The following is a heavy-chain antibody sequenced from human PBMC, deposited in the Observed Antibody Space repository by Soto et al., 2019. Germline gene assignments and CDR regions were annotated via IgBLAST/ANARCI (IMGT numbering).Heavy chain of an antibody. Sequence: GGSLRLSCAASGFTFSSYWMSWVRQAPGKGLEWVANIKQDGSEKYYVDSVKGRFTISRDNAKNSLYLQMNSLRAEDTAVYYCARPRTGQRYDAFDIWGQGTMVTVSS. J-gene: IGHJ3*02. CDR1: GFTFSSYW. CDR2: IKQDGSEK. D-gene: IGHD7-27*01. CDR3: ARPRTGQRYDAFDI. V-gene: IGHV3-7*03.